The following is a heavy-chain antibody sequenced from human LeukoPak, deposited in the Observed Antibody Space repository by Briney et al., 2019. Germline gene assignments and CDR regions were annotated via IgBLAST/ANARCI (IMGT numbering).Heavy chain of an antibody. CDR2: VGWRRGCI. D-gene: IGHD2-2*01. V-gene: IGHV3-9*01. CDR1: GFTFEVYA. J-gene: IGHJ6*02. Sequence: SGGSLRLSCAASGFTFEVYAMHGVRDAPEGGVEWGSGVGWRRGCIGYADSVKGRFTISRDNANNSLYLQTNTLRAEDTALYYCAKAYRDCSSTSCQYDPYYYYGMDVWGQGTTVTVSS. CDR3: AKAYRDCSSTSCQYDPYYYYGMDV.